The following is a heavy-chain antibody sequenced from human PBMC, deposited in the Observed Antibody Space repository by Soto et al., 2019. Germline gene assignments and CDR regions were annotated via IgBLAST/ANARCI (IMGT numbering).Heavy chain of an antibody. J-gene: IGHJ4*02. CDR1: GGPISSYY. CDR3: ARGAYDILTGYYPFDY. CDR2: IYYSGST. Sequence: PSETLSLTCTVSGGPISSYYWSWIRQPPGKGLEWIGYIYYSGSTNYNPSLKSRVTISVDTSKNQFSLKLSSVTAADTAVYYCARGAYDILTGYYPFDYWGQGTLVTVSS. V-gene: IGHV4-59*01. D-gene: IGHD3-9*01.